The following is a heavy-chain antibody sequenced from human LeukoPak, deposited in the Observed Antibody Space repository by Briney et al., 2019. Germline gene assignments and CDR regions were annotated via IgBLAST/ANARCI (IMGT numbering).Heavy chain of an antibody. CDR2: IYPGDSDT. CDR3: ARIGDGYNKLFDY. V-gene: IGHV5-51*01. D-gene: IGHD5-24*01. Sequence: GESLKISCKGSGYRFTSYWIGWVRQMPGKGLEWMGIIYPGDSDTRYSPSFQGQVTISADKSISTAYLQWSGLKASDTAMYYCARIGDGYNKLFDYWGQGTLVTVSS. J-gene: IGHJ4*02. CDR1: GYRFTSYW.